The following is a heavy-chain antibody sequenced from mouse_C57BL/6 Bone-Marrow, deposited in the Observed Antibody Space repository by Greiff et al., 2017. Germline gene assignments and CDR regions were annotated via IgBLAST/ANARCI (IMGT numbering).Heavy chain of an antibody. CDR2: IDPETGGT. CDR1: GYTFTDYE. J-gene: IGHJ3*01. D-gene: IGHD2-2*01. Sequence: QVQLQQSGAELVRPGASVTLSCKASGYTFTDYEMHWVKLTPVHGLEWIGAIDPETGGTAYNQKFKGKAILTADKSSSTAYMELRSLTSEDSAVYFCTRGLRREDWFAYWGQGTLVTVSA. V-gene: IGHV1-15*01. CDR3: TRGLRREDWFAY.